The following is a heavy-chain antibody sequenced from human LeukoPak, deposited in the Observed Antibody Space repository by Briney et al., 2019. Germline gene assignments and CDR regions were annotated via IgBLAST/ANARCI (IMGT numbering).Heavy chain of an antibody. CDR2: ISYDGSNK. CDR3: AKEESGSYSH. CDR1: GFTFSSYG. V-gene: IGHV3-30*18. Sequence: GGSLRLSCAASGFTFSSYGMHWVRQAPGKGLEWVAVISYDGSNKYYADSVKGRFTISRDNSKNTLYLQMNSLRAEDTAVYYCAKEESGSYSHWGQGTLVTVSS. J-gene: IGHJ4*02. D-gene: IGHD1-26*01.